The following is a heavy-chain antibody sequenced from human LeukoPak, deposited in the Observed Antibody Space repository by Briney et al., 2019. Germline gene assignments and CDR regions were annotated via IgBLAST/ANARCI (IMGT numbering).Heavy chain of an antibody. J-gene: IGHJ6*04. CDR3: VRGLGDV. Sequence: TGGSLRLSCSASGFIFSDYWKHWVHHAPGKGPVWVSRINNDGKILTYADSVKGRFTISRDSAKDTVYLQMNSLRVEDTAVYYCVRGLGDVWGKGTPVTVSS. CDR1: GFIFSDYW. CDR2: INNDGKIL. V-gene: IGHV3-74*03. D-gene: IGHD4-11*01.